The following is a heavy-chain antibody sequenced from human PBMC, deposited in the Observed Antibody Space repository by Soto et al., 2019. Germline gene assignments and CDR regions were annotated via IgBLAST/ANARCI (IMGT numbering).Heavy chain of an antibody. CDR3: ASRFITMVRGVNYGMDV. D-gene: IGHD3-10*01. CDR2: IYSGGST. J-gene: IGHJ6*02. V-gene: IGHV3-53*01. CDR1: GFTVSSNY. Sequence: GGGLIQPGGSLRLSCAASGFTVSSNYMSWVRQAPGKGLEWVSVIYSGGSTYYADSVKGRFTISRDNSKNTLYLQMNSLRAEDTAVYYCASRFITMVRGVNYGMDVWGQGTTVTVSS.